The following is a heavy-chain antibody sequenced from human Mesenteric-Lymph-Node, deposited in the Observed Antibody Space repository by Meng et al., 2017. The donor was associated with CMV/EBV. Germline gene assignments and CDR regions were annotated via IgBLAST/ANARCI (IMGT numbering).Heavy chain of an antibody. D-gene: IGHD3-3*01. CDR2: IKQDGSEK. Sequence: GESLKISCAASGFTFSSYWMSWVRQAPGKGLEWVANIKQDGSEKYYVDSVKGRFTISRDNAKNSLYLQMNSLRAEDTAVYYCARMYYDFWSGYWGGFVDYWGQGTLVAVSS. CDR3: ARMYYDFWSGYWGGFVDY. CDR1: GFTFSSYW. J-gene: IGHJ4*02. V-gene: IGHV3-7*01.